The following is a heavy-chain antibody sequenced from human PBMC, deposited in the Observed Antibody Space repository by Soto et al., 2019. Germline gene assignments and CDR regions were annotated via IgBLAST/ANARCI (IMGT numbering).Heavy chain of an antibody. CDR2: ISFDGSNK. J-gene: IGHJ6*02. V-gene: IGHV3-30-3*01. CDR1: GFTFNYYP. D-gene: IGHD6-19*01. Sequence: QMQLVESGGGVVQPGESLRLSCAAPGFTFNYYPMHWVRQTPGKGLEWVAVISFDGSNKYYADSVKGRFTISRDNSKNMLYLQMNSLRAEDAAVYYCARLPGALVAVLYIYPLDGREAMSDVDVWGQGTTVSVSS. CDR3: ARLPGALVAVLYIYPLDGREAMSDVDV.